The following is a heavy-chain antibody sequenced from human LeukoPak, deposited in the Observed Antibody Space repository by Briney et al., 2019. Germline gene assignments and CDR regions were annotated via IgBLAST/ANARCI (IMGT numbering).Heavy chain of an antibody. V-gene: IGHV4-38-2*02. CDR2: INHSGST. Sequence: PSETLSLTCTVSGYSISSGYYWGWIRQPPGKGLEWIGEINHSGSTNYNPSLKSRVTISVDTSKNQFSLKLSSVTAADTAVYYCARGPTRWLQFRTGVGYFDYWGQGTLVTVSS. CDR1: GYSISSGYY. D-gene: IGHD5-24*01. J-gene: IGHJ4*02. CDR3: ARGPTRWLQFRTGVGYFDY.